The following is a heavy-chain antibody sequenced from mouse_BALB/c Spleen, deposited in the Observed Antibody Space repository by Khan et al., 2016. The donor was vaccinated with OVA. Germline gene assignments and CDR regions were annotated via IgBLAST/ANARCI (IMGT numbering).Heavy chain of an antibody. J-gene: IGHJ2*01. Sequence: QVQLKQSGAELVRPGASVKLSCKTSGYIFTSYWIHWIKQRSGQGLEWIARIYPGTDNSYYNEKFKDKATLTADKSSSTAYMPLSSLKSEDSDVYFCAREEALYHVDHWGQGTTLTVSS. CDR2: IYPGTDNS. D-gene: IGHD3-2*02. V-gene: IGHV1-76*01. CDR1: GYIFTSYW. CDR3: AREEALYHVDH.